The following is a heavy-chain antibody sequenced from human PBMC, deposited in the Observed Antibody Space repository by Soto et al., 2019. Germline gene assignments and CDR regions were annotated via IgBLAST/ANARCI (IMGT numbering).Heavy chain of an antibody. CDR3: TTDGGSDWSGAHY. D-gene: IGHD6-19*01. Sequence: EVQLVESGGGLVKPGGSLRLSCAAAGFTFTNAWMNWVRQTPGKGLEWVGRVRSKTDGGTADYSAPVKGRFTISRDESKDTLSLQMNSLETEDTGLYYCTTDGGSDWSGAHYWVQGPLVTVSP. CDR1: GFTFTNAW. CDR2: VRSKTDGGTA. V-gene: IGHV3-15*07. J-gene: IGHJ4*02.